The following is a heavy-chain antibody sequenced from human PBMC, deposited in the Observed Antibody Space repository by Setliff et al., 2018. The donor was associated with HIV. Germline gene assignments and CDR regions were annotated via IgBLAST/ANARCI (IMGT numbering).Heavy chain of an antibody. V-gene: IGHV4-39*01. Sequence: PSETLSLTCTVSGGSISSSSYYWGWIRQPPGKGLEWIGSIYYSGSTYYNPSLKSRVTISVDTSKNQFSLKLSSVTAADTAVYYCARRSRTGTSHPFDYWGQGTLVTAPQ. CDR3: ARRSRTGTSHPFDY. J-gene: IGHJ4*02. CDR1: GGSISSSSYY. D-gene: IGHD1-1*01. CDR2: IYYSGST.